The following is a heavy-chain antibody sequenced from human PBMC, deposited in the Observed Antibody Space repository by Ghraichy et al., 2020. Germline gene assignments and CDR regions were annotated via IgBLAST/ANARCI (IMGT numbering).Heavy chain of an antibody. D-gene: IGHD2-2*01. CDR1: GFSLSTSGMC. CDR2: IDWDDDK. J-gene: IGHJ5*02. V-gene: IGHV2-70*01. CDR3: ARIQAPKYCSSTSCYPGGDWFDP. Sequence: SGPTLVKPTQTLTLTCTFSGFSLSTSGMCVSWIRQPPGKALEWLALIDWDDDKYYSTSLKTRLTISKDTSKNQVVLTMTNMDPVDTATYYCARIQAPKYCSSTSCYPGGDWFDPWGQGTLVTVSS.